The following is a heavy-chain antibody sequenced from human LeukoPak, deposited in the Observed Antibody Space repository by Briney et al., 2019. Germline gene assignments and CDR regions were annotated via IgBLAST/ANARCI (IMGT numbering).Heavy chain of an antibody. V-gene: IGHV1-69*02. D-gene: IGHD6-6*01. J-gene: IGHJ5*02. CDR3: ARALAAPNNWFDP. CDR2: IIPILPLA. CDR1: AGAFSSYT. Sequence: GSSVKVSCKASAGAFSSYTISWVRHAPGQALQWPGRIIPILPLANHPQKFQGRVTITADKSTSTAYMELSSLRSEDTAVYYCARALAAPNNWFDPWGQGTLVTVSS.